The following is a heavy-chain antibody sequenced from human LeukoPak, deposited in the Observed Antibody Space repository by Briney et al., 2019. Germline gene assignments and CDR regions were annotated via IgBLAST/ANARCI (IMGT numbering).Heavy chain of an antibody. V-gene: IGHV3-48*03. CDR3: AKAMSTDHYDSRGFYRVDFDS. D-gene: IGHD3-22*01. J-gene: IGHJ4*02. CDR1: GFTFSSYE. CDR2: ISSSGSTI. Sequence: GGSLRLSCAASGFTFSSYEMNWVRQAPGKGLEWVSYISSSGSTIYYADSVKGRFIISRDNSKRTLYLQLSSLRAEDTAVYYCAKAMSTDHYDSRGFYRVDFDSWGQGTLVTVSS.